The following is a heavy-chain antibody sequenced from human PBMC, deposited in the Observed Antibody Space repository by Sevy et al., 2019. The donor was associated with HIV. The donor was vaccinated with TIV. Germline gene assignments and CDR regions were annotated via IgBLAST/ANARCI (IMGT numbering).Heavy chain of an antibody. CDR1: GFAFNNYW. D-gene: IGHD1-20*01. J-gene: IGHJ6*02. V-gene: IGHV3-7*01. Sequence: GGSLRLSCAASGFAFNNYWMNWVRQAPGKGLEWVANIKQDGSVLSYVSSVRGRFSISRDNAKNSVYLQMNSLRVEDTAVYYCARDRGITVYNCYGMDVWGQGTTVTVSS. CDR2: IKQDGSVL. CDR3: ARDRGITVYNCYGMDV.